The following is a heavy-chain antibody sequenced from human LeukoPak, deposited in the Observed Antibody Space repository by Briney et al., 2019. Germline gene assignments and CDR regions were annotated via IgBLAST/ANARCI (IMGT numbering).Heavy chain of an antibody. V-gene: IGHV3-7*01. D-gene: IGHD6-13*01. CDR2: LSLDGSEK. J-gene: IGHJ3*02. CDR3: ARDSEKSSSFAFDI. CDR1: GFTFNSYW. Sequence: PGGSLRPSCAASGFTFNSYWMNWVRQAPGKGLEWVASLSLDGSEKYYVGSVKGRFTISRDNAQKSLYLRMNSLRAEDTAVYYCARDSEKSSSFAFDIWGQGTMVTVSS.